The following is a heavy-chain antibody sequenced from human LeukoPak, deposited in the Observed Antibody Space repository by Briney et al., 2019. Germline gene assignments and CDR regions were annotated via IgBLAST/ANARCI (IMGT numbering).Heavy chain of an antibody. J-gene: IGHJ4*02. CDR1: GDSVSSNSAA. CDR2: TYYRSKWYS. D-gene: IGHD6-19*01. Sequence: SQTLSLTCAISGDSVSSNSAAWNWIRQSPSRGLEWLGRTYYRSKWYSDYALSVKSRIIINPDTSKNQFSLQLSSVTPEDTAVYYCARAPMTVAGLPFDYWGQGTLVTVSS. V-gene: IGHV6-1*01. CDR3: ARAPMTVAGLPFDY.